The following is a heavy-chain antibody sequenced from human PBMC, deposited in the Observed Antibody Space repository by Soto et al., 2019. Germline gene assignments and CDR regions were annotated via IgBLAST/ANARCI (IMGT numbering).Heavy chain of an antibody. J-gene: IGHJ4*02. D-gene: IGHD2-21*02. CDR1: GGSISSYY. V-gene: IGHV4-59*01. Sequence: SETLSLTCTVSGGSISSYYWSWIRQPPGKGLEWIGYIYYSGSTNYNPSLKSRVTISVDTSKNQFSLKLSSVTAADTAVYYCARADAYCGGDCYSGYFDYWGQGTLVT. CDR2: IYYSGST. CDR3: ARADAYCGGDCYSGYFDY.